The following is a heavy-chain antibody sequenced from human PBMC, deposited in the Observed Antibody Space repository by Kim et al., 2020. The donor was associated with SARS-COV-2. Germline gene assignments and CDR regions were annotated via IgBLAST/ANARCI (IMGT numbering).Heavy chain of an antibody. CDR1: GGSFSGYY. V-gene: IGHV4-34*01. CDR3: ARGRRGHYYGSGNYFDY. J-gene: IGHJ4*02. Sequence: SETLSLTCAVYGGSFSGYYWSWIRQPPGKGLEWIGEINHSGSTNYNPSLKSRVTISVDTSKNQFSLKLSSVTAADTAVYYCARGRRGHYYGSGNYFDYWGQGTLVTVSS. D-gene: IGHD3-10*01. CDR2: INHSGST.